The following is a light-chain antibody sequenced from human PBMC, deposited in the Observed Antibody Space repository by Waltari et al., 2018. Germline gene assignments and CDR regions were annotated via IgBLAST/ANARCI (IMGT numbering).Light chain of an antibody. CDR2: GAS. J-gene: IGKJ2*01. CDR3: QQYGSSVLYT. Sequence: VVTQSPGTLSLSPGERATLSCRASQSLTKRYLAWYQQKPGQAPRLLIYGASSRAAGIPDRFSGSGSGTDYSLTIRRLGPEDFAVYYCQQYGSSVLYTFGQGTKLGIK. V-gene: IGKV3-20*01. CDR1: QSLTKRY.